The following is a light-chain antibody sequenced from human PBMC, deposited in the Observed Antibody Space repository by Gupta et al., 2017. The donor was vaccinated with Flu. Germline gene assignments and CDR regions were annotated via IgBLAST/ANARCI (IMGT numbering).Light chain of an antibody. CDR2: AAS. CDR1: QDIGGW. V-gene: IGKV1-12*01. CDR3: RQADTFPYT. Sequence: PFHMSSSVRDTVTITCPASQDIGGWLALYQQRPGKAPTLLIFAASTLETGVPSRVSGRGSGSSFTPTISRVQPDDFATYFCRQADTFPYTFGQGTHLEVK. J-gene: IGKJ2*01.